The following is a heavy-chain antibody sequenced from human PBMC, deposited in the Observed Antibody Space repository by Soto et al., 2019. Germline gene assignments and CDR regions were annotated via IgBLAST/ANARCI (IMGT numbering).Heavy chain of an antibody. Sequence: SETLSLTCTVSGVSINAFFWSWVRQPPGKGLESIGYIFYSGSTNYNPSLKSRVTISLDTSKTQFSLNLTSVTAADTAVYYCATRTGLYYYGLDVWGQGTMVTVSS. J-gene: IGHJ6*02. V-gene: IGHV4-59*01. CDR2: IFYSGST. D-gene: IGHD1-1*01. CDR1: GVSINAFF. CDR3: ATRTGLYYYGLDV.